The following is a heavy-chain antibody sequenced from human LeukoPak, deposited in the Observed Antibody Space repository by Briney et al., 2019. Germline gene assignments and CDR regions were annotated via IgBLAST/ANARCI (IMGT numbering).Heavy chain of an antibody. J-gene: IGHJ4*02. V-gene: IGHV3-43D*04. D-gene: IGHD1-1*01. CDR1: GFTFDDYA. Sequence: PGGSLRLSCAASGFTFDDYAMHWVRQAPGKGLEWVSLISWDGGSTYYADSVKGRFTISRDNSKNSLYLQMNSLRAEDTALYYCAKHSEGGTYYFDYWGQGTLVTVSS. CDR2: ISWDGGST. CDR3: AKHSEGGTYYFDY.